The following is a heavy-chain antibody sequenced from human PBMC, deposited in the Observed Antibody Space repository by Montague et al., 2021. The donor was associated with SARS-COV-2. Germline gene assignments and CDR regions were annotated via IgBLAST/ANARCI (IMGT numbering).Heavy chain of an antibody. Sequence: SETLSLTCAVYGGSFSGYYWTWIRQPPGKGLEWIGEINHSGSTTYSPSLKSRVTISVDTSKSQFSLRLSSVTAADTAIYYCARGLGGSYSGGWVPVALFDFYHYMDVWDTGTMVTVSS. D-gene: IGHD6-25*01. J-gene: IGHJ6*03. CDR2: INHSGST. V-gene: IGHV4-34*01. CDR3: ARGLGGSYSGGWVPVALFDFYHYMDV. CDR1: GGSFSGYY.